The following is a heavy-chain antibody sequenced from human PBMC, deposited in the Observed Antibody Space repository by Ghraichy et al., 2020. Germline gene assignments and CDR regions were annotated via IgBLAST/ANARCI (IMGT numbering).Heavy chain of an antibody. CDR2: ITHSGST. J-gene: IGHJ4*02. V-gene: IGHV4-34*01. Sequence: TLSLTCTVYGGSFSDYYWSWIRQPPGKGLEWIGEITHSGSTNYNPSLKSRVTISVDTSKNQFSLKLSSVTAADTAVYYCARRQGATGYYWGQGTLVTVSS. CDR3: ARRQGATGYY. CDR1: GGSFSDYY. D-gene: IGHD5-12*01.